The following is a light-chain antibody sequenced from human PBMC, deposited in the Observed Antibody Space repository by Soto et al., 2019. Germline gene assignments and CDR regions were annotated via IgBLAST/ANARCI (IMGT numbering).Light chain of an antibody. CDR1: QSITSSF. CDR2: RAS. J-gene: IGKJ1*01. V-gene: IGKV3-20*01. CDR3: QQSGA. Sequence: EIVLPQSPGTLSLSPGERATLSCRASQSITSSFLAWYQQRPGQAPRLLIYRASSRATGIPDRFSGSGSGTDFTLTISRLEPDDFAVYYCQQSGAFGQGTKVEIK.